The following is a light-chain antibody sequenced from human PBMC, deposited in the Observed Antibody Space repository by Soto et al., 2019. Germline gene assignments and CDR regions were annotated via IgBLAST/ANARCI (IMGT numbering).Light chain of an antibody. CDR2: EVG. CDR3: NSYTSSSTHV. CDR1: SSDIGAYDY. J-gene: IGLJ1*01. Sequence: QSALTQPASLSGSPGQSITISCTGTSSDIGAYDYVSWYQQHPGKAPKLIIYEVGNRPSGVSNRFSGSKSGNTASLTISGFQAEDEADYYCNSYTSSSTHVFGTGTKLTVL. V-gene: IGLV2-14*01.